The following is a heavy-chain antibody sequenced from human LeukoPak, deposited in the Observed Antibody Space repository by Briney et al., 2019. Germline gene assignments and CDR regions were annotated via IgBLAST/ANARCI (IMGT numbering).Heavy chain of an antibody. CDR3: VKAMVRGVIFDY. CDR1: GFIFSSYA. J-gene: IGHJ4*02. CDR2: ISSNGGST. D-gene: IGHD3-10*01. V-gene: IGHV3-64D*06. Sequence: GGSLRLSCSPSGFIFSSYAMHSVRQTPGKGLEYVSAISSNGGSTNYAASVKGRFTISRDNSKNTLYLQMSSLRAEDTAVYYCVKAMVRGVIFDYWGQGTLVTVSS.